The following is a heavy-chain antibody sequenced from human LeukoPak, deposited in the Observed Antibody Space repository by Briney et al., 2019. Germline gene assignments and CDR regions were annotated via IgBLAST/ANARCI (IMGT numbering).Heavy chain of an antibody. CDR1: GYTFTSYD. Sequence: GASVKVSCKASGYTFTSYDINWVRQATGQGLEWMGWMNPNSGNTGYAQKFQGRVTMTRDTSTSTVYMELSSLRSEDTAVYYCARDGIAAAGPYYYYYYMDVWGKGTTVTISS. D-gene: IGHD6-13*01. CDR2: MNPNSGNT. V-gene: IGHV1-8*01. J-gene: IGHJ6*03. CDR3: ARDGIAAAGPYYYYYYMDV.